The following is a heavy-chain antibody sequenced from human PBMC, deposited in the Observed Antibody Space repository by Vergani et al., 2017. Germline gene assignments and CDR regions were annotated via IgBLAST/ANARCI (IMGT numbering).Heavy chain of an antibody. CDR1: GGSISSYY. J-gene: IGHJ6*02. Sequence: QVQLQESGSGLVKPSETLSLTCTVSGGSISSYYWSWIRQPPGKGLEWIGYIYYSGSTNYNPSLKSRVTISVDTSKNQFSLKLSSVTAADTAVYYCTRDAPRIAAAGSDYYYYGMDVWGQGTTVTVSS. CDR3: TRDAPRIAAAGSDYYYYGMDV. CDR2: IYYSGST. V-gene: IGHV4-59*01. D-gene: IGHD6-13*01.